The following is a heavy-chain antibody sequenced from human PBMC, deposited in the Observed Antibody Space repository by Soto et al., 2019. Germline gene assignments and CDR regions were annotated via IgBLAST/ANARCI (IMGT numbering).Heavy chain of an antibody. V-gene: IGHV4-34*01. D-gene: IGHD7-27*01. CDR3: ARGRSWVGFDY. CDR1: GGSFSGYY. CDR2: INHSGST. J-gene: IGHJ4*02. Sequence: PSETLSLTCAVYGGSFSGYYWSWIRQPPGKGLEWIGEINHSGSTNYNPSLKSRVTISVDTSKNQFSLKLSSVTAADTAVYYCARGRSWVGFDYWGQGTLVTVSS.